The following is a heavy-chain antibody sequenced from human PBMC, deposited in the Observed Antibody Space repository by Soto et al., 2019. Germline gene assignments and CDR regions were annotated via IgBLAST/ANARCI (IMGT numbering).Heavy chain of an antibody. D-gene: IGHD2-2*02. CDR3: AREVGCSSTSCYKGNWFDP. CDR1: GYTFTGYY. Sequence: GASVKVSCKASGYTFTGYYMHWVLQAPGQGLEWMGWINPNSGGTNYAQKFQGRVTMTRDTSISTAYMELSRLRSDDTAVYYCAREVGCSSTSCYKGNWFDPWGQGTLVTVSS. V-gene: IGHV1-2*02. J-gene: IGHJ5*02. CDR2: INPNSGGT.